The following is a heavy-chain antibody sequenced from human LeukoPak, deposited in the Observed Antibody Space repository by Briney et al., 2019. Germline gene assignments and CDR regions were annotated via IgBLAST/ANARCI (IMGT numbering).Heavy chain of an antibody. D-gene: IGHD1-1*01. CDR2: ISAYNGNT. CDR3: ARGSWNHKDYYYYGMDV. J-gene: IGHJ6*02. V-gene: IGHV1-18*01. CDR1: GYTFTSYG. Sequence: GASVKLSCKSSGYTFTSYGISWVRQAPAQGLEWMGLISAYNGNTNYEQKLQGRGTMTTDTSTSTDYLELRSLRSDDTAVYCCARGSWNHKDYYYYGMDVWGQGTTVTVSS.